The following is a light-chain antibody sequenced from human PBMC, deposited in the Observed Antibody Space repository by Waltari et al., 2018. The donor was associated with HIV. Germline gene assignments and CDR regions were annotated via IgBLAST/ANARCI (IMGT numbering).Light chain of an antibody. Sequence: QTVVTQDPSLTVSPGETFTLTCRPNIRQVIRGHHPYCLQKKPGQAPQTLLYDTTNKHSWTPARFSGSLLGGKAALTLSGAQPEDEADYYCLLSSGGTWLFGGGTKLTVL. J-gene: IGLJ2*01. CDR3: LLSSGGTWL. V-gene: IGLV7-46*01. CDR1: IRQVIRGHH. CDR2: DTT.